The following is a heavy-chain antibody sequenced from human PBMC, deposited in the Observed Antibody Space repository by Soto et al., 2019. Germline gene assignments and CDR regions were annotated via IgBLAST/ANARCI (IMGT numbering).Heavy chain of an antibody. CDR3: ARDCGGDCYSSSGYYYGMDV. V-gene: IGHV4-59*01. J-gene: IGHJ6*02. Sequence: SETMSLTCTVSGGSISSYYWSWIRQPPGKGLEWIGYIYYSGSTNYNPSLKSRVTISVDTAKNQFSLKLSSVTAADTAVYYCARDCGGDCYSSSGYYYGMDVWGQGTTVTVSS. CDR1: GGSISSYY. D-gene: IGHD2-21*02. CDR2: IYYSGST.